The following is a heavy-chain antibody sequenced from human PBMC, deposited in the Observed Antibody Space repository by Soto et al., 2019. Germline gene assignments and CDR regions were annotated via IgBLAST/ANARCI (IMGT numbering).Heavy chain of an antibody. Sequence: ASETLSLTCSVSGDSISNSRFYWAWIRQPPGERLEWIGSIYHTGNAYYNPSLKSRVTISVDTSKNQFSLKLTSVTAADAALYYCARDFFDSSDYTTNWFDPWGQGTLVTVPQ. CDR1: GDSISNSRFY. D-gene: IGHD3-22*01. CDR3: ARDFFDSSDYTTNWFDP. V-gene: IGHV4-39*01. J-gene: IGHJ5*02. CDR2: IYHTGNA.